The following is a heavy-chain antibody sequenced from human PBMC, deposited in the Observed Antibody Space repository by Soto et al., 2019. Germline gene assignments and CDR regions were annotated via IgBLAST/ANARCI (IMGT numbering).Heavy chain of an antibody. CDR2: ISPHNAKT. CDR1: GYTFSSRG. D-gene: IGHD4-17*01. V-gene: IGHV1-18*01. J-gene: IGHJ2*01. CDR3: VREAGDYDWYFDL. Sequence: QAQLVQSGPEVKEPGASVKVSCKASGYTFSSRGIYWVRQAPGQGLEWMGWISPHNAKTHYAQSLQGRVTLTTDTSTSTAYMDLRSLRSEDTAVYYCVREAGDYDWYFDLWGRGTPVTVSS.